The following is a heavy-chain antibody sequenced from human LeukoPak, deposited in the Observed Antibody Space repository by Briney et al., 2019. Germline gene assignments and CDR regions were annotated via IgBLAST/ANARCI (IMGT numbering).Heavy chain of an antibody. Sequence: PGGSLRLSCAPHGFTLSSYWMSSVRQAPGKGLGWVANIEQDGSQKTYVHSMRGRFTISRDNAKNSLYLQMNSLRADDTAVYYCARDLTVGYYGELGYWGQGTLVTVSS. V-gene: IGHV3-7*03. J-gene: IGHJ4*02. CDR3: ARDLTVGYYGELGY. CDR1: GFTLSSYW. CDR2: IEQDGSQK. D-gene: IGHD3-3*01.